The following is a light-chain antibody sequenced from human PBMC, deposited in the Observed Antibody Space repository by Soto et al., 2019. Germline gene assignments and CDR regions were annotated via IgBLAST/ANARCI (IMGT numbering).Light chain of an antibody. CDR2: GGS. V-gene: IGKV3-20*01. J-gene: IGKJ4*01. Sequence: MTQSPVTLSVSPGERATLSCRASQSVSSNHLAWYQQKPGQAPRLLIYGGSSRATGIPVRFSGSGSETDFTLTITRLEPEDFAVYYCQQYGNSPLPFGGGTKVDI. CDR3: QQYGNSPLP. CDR1: QSVSSNH.